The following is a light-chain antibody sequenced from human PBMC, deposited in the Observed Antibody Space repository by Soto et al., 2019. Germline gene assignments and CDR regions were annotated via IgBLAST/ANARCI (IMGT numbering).Light chain of an antibody. CDR1: QSVSSS. V-gene: IGKV3-20*01. Sequence: DTVLTQSPGTLSLSPGERATLSCRASQSVSSSLAWYQQKPGQAPRLLIYGASSRATGIPDRFSGSGSGTDFTLTISRLEPEDFAVYYCQQYGSSSWTFGQGTKVEIK. CDR2: GAS. J-gene: IGKJ1*01. CDR3: QQYGSSSWT.